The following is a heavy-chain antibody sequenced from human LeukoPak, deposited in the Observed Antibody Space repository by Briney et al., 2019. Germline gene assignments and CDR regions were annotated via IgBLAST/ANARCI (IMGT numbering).Heavy chain of an antibody. D-gene: IGHD3-16*02. CDR2: IIPIFGTA. CDR3: ARDRGRVMITFGGVIVKGFDP. J-gene: IGHJ5*02. V-gene: IGHV1-69*05. Sequence: SVKVSCKASGGIFSSYAISWVRQAPGQGLEWMGRIIPIFGTANYAQKFQGRVTITTDESTSTAYMELSSLGSEDTAVYYCARDRGRVMITFGGVIVKGFDPWGQGTLVTVSS. CDR1: GGIFSSYA.